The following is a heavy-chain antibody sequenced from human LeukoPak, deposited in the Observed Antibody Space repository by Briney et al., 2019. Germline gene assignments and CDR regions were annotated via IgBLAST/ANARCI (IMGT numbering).Heavy chain of an antibody. CDR3: ARERGERGLVLDVLDI. D-gene: IGHD6-19*01. CDR1: GGTFSSYA. Sequence: SVKVSCKASGGTFSSYAISWVRQAPGQGLEWMGRIIPILGIANYAQKFQGRVTITADKSTSTAYMELSSLRSEDTAVYYCARERGERGLVLDVLDIGAKGKMVTV. CDR2: IIPILGIA. J-gene: IGHJ3*02. V-gene: IGHV1-69*04.